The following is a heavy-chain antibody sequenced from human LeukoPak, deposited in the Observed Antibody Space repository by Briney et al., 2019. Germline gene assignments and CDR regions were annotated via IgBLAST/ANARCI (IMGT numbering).Heavy chain of an antibody. Sequence: PSETLSLTCTVSGCSISSSSYYWGWIRQPPGKGLEWIGSIYYSGSTYYNPSLKSRVTISVDTSKNQFSLKLSSVTAADTAVYYCARQGSGSYYPNWFDPWGQGTLVTVSS. CDR3: ARQGSGSYYPNWFDP. D-gene: IGHD1-26*01. J-gene: IGHJ5*02. V-gene: IGHV4-39*01. CDR1: GCSISSSSYY. CDR2: IYYSGST.